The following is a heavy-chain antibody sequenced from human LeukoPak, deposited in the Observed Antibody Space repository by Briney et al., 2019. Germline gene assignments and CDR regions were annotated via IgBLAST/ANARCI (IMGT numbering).Heavy chain of an antibody. Sequence: GSLRLSCAASGFPFSTYNMNWVRQAPGKGLEWVSSITSGGTYTYYADSVKGRFTTSRDNAKNSLSLQLSSLRAEDTAVYYCARGHYDILTASYKWTPDYWGQGILVTVSS. J-gene: IGHJ4*02. CDR3: ARGHYDILTASYKWTPDY. CDR1: GFPFSTYN. D-gene: IGHD3-9*01. V-gene: IGHV3-21*06. CDR2: ITSGGTYT.